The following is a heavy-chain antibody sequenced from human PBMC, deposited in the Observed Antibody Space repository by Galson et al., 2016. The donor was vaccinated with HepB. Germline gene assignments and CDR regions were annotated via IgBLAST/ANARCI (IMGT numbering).Heavy chain of an antibody. CDR3: ARGGPTVTNLWFGL. CDR1: GFTLSRYW. J-gene: IGHJ5*02. Sequence: SLRLSCAASGFTLSRYWMSWVRQAPGMGLEWVATIKQDATEQYYVDSLEGRFTISRDNTKNSLYLQVNSLRADDTAVYYCARGGPTVTNLWFGLWGQGSLVTVSS. V-gene: IGHV3-7*01. D-gene: IGHD4-17*01. CDR2: IKQDATEQ.